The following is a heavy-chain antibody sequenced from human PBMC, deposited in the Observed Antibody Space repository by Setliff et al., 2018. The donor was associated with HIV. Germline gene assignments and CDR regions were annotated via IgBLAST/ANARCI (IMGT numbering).Heavy chain of an antibody. CDR2: ITRSGDYM. J-gene: IGHJ4*02. Sequence: GGSLRLSCTASSSTLRDHYITWIRQAPGKGLEWISSITRSGDYMYYADSVKGRFTISRDNSKNTLYLQMSTLRTEDTAVYYCAKNLYSSIWSPIDYWGQGTLVTVSS. CDR3: AKNLYSSIWSPIDY. CDR1: SSTLRDHY. D-gene: IGHD6-13*01. V-gene: IGHV3-11*04.